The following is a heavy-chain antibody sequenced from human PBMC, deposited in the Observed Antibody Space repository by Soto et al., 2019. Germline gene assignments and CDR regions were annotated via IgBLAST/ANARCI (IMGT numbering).Heavy chain of an antibody. CDR2: MTSDERTI. J-gene: IGHJ4*01. CDR3: ARSVEGHFCF. D-gene: IGHD6-19*01. Sequence: EVQLVESGGGLVQPGGYLGLSCSASGFTFRVYSRNWVRQAPGKGLEWVSYMTSDERTIHYADSVKGRFTISRDNAKNSVYLQMTSLRDEDTAVYYCARSVEGHFCFWGQGILVNVSS. CDR1: GFTFRVYS. V-gene: IGHV3-48*02.